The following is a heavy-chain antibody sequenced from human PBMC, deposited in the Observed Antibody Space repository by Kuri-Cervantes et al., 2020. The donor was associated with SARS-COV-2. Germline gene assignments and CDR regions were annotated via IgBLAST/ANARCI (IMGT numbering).Heavy chain of an antibody. CDR2: INYSGTS. D-gene: IGHD7-27*01. CDR3: ARPALGTNGNFDY. V-gene: IGHV4-34*01. CDR1: GESFSGYY. Sequence: SETLSLTCVVHGESFSGYYWSWIRQTPGKGLEWIAEINYSGTSNYNPSLKSRVTVSVDPSKNQFSLKVSSVTAADTAVYYCARPALGTNGNFDYWGQGMRVTVSS. J-gene: IGHJ4*02.